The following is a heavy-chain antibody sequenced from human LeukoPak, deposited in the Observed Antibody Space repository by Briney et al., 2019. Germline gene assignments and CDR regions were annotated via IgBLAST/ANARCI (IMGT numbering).Heavy chain of an antibody. V-gene: IGHV3-21*04. CDR1: GFTFSSYS. CDR2: ISSSSSYI. D-gene: IGHD5-18*01. J-gene: IGHJ4*02. Sequence: PGGSLRLSCAASGFTFSSYSMNWVRQAPGKGLEWVSSISSSSSYIYYADSVKGRFTISRDNSKNTLYLQMNSLRAEDTAVYYCARSYSYGDTLDYWGQGTLVTVSS. CDR3: ARSYSYGDTLDY.